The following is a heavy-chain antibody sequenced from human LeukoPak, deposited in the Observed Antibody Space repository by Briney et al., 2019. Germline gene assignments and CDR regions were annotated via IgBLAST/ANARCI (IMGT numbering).Heavy chain of an antibody. J-gene: IGHJ6*02. D-gene: IGHD2-21*01. CDR3: ARYCGGDCYGMDV. Sequence: GGSLRLSCAASGFTFRNYAMSWVRQVPGKGLQWVANIKQDGSEKDYVDSVKGRFTISRDNAKNSLYLQMNRLRAEDTAIYYCARYCGGDCYGMDVWGQGTTVTVSS. V-gene: IGHV3-7*01. CDR1: GFTFRNYA. CDR2: IKQDGSEK.